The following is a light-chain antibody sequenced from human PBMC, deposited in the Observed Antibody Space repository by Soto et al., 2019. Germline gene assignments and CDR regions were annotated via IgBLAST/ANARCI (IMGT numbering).Light chain of an antibody. Sequence: EVVLTQSPATLSLSPGERATLSCRASQTIRSNFLTWYQQKPGQAPRLLIYTASTRAAGIPDRFSGSGSGTDFTLTISPLEPEAFAVYYCQHYASSSGHTFGQGTKLQIK. CDR1: QTIRSNF. J-gene: IGKJ2*01. CDR3: QHYASSSGHT. CDR2: TAS. V-gene: IGKV3-20*01.